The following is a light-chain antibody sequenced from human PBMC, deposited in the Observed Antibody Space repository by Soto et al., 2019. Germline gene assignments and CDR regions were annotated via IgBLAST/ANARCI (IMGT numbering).Light chain of an antibody. CDR3: MQALQTPRT. J-gene: IGKJ1*01. CDR2: LGY. V-gene: IGKV2-28*01. Sequence: DIVMTQSPLSLPVTPGASASISCRSSQSILHSTGYNFLDWYLQKPGQSPQLLIYLGYNRASGVPDRFSGSGSGTDFTLKISRVDAEDVGVYYCMQALQTPRTVGQGTKVDSK. CDR1: QSILHSTGYNF.